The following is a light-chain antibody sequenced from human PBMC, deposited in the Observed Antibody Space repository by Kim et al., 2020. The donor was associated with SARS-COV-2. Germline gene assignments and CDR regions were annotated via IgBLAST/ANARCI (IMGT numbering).Light chain of an antibody. CDR1: KLGDKY. V-gene: IGLV3-1*01. Sequence: SYELTQPPSVSVSPGQTASITCSGDKLGDKYACWYQQKSGQSPVLVIYHDTKRPSGIPERFSGSNSGNTATLTISGTQAMDEADYYCQAWDSSNAVFGGGTKLTVL. CDR3: QAWDSSNAV. J-gene: IGLJ2*01. CDR2: HDT.